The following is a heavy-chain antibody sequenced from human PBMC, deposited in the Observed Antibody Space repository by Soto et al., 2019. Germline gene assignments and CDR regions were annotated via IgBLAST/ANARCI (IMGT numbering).Heavy chain of an antibody. V-gene: IGHV3-74*01. Sequence: GGSLRLSCAASGFTFSSYWMHWVRQAPGKGLVWVSRINSDGSSTSYADSVKGRFTISRDNAKNTLYLQMNSLRAEDTAVYYCARDIAAAGTGYYHGMDVWGQGTTVTVSS. CDR2: INSDGSST. CDR3: ARDIAAAGTGYYHGMDV. CDR1: GFTFSSYW. D-gene: IGHD6-13*01. J-gene: IGHJ6*02.